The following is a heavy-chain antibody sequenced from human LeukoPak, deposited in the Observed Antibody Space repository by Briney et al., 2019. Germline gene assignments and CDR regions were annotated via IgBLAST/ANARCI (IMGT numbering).Heavy chain of an antibody. CDR3: ARDFSFWGADAFDI. CDR2: INPNSGGT. V-gene: IGHV1-2*02. D-gene: IGHD3-16*01. Sequence: ASVKVSCKASGYTFTGYYMHWVRQAPGQGLEWMGWINPNSGGTNYAQKFQGRVTMTRDTSISTAYMELSRLRSDDTAVYYCARDFSFWGADAFDIWGQGTMVTVSS. CDR1: GYTFTGYY. J-gene: IGHJ3*02.